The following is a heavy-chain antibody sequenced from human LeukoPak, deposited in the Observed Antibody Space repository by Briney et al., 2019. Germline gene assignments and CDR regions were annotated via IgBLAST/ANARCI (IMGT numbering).Heavy chain of an antibody. CDR3: ARGTYGSSAYYGTLNY. Sequence: ASVKVSCTASGYTFTSYYMHWVRQAPGQGLEWMGIINPSGGSTSYAQKFQGRVTMTRDTSTSTVYMELSSLRSEDTAVYYCARGTYGSSAYYGTLNYWGQGTLVTVSS. CDR1: GYTFTSYY. CDR2: INPSGGST. D-gene: IGHD3-22*01. V-gene: IGHV1-46*01. J-gene: IGHJ4*02.